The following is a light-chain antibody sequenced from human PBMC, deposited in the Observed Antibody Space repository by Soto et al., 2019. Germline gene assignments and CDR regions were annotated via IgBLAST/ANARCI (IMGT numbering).Light chain of an antibody. V-gene: IGKV1-5*03. CDR3: QQYKSYSGT. CDR1: QNIDNW. CDR2: KAS. J-gene: IGKJ1*01. Sequence: DIQMTQSPSTLSASVGDRVTITCRASQNIDNWLAWYQQRPGIAPKLLIHKASSLETGVPSRFSGSGSGTEFTLTISSLQPDDFATYYCQQYKSYSGTFGQGTKVDIK.